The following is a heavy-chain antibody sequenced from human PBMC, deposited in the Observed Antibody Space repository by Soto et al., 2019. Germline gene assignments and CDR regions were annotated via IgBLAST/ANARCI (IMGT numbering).Heavy chain of an antibody. J-gene: IGHJ4*02. CDR3: AKSGSYVGSSIDY. CDR2: ISAGGGST. Sequence: GGSLRLSCAASGLSFSSKAMNWVRQAPGKGLEWVSTISAGGGSTHYADSVKGRFTISRDNSKNTLYLQMNSLRVEDTAVYYCAKSGSYVGSSIDYWGQGTLVTVSS. D-gene: IGHD6-25*01. CDR1: GLSFSSKA. V-gene: IGHV3-23*01.